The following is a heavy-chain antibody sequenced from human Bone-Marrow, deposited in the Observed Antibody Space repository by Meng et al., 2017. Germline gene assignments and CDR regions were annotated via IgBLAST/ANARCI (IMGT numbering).Heavy chain of an antibody. J-gene: IGHJ4*02. CDR3: VRGAGSLDS. D-gene: IGHD6-13*01. V-gene: IGHV6-1*01. CDR1: GDSVSSNSAA. Sequence: SCAISGDSVSSNSAAWNWIRQSPSRGLEWLGRTYYRSRWYNDYAASVKSRTTINPDTSKNQFSLQLNSVTPDDTAVYYCVRGAGSLDSWGQGTLVTVSS. CDR2: TYYRSRWYN.